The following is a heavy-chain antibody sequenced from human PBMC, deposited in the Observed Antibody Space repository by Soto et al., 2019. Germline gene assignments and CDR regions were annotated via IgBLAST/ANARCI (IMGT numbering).Heavy chain of an antibody. CDR2: ISYDGSNK. D-gene: IGHD2-15*01. Sequence: WGSLLLACAASVFTFSSYAMPWVRQAPGKGLDSVAVISYDGSNKYYADSVKGRFTISRDNSKSTLYLQMNSLRAEDTAVYYCARELRGYCSGGSSLAGYFDLWGRGTLVTVSS. V-gene: IGHV3-30-3*01. J-gene: IGHJ2*01. CDR1: VFTFSSYA. CDR3: ARELRGYCSGGSSLAGYFDL.